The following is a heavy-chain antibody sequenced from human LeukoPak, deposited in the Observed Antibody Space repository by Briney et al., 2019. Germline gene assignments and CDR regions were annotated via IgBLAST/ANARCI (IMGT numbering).Heavy chain of an antibody. J-gene: IGHJ4*02. CDR2: INHSGST. Sequence: GSLRLSCAASGFTFSSYAMSWVRQPPGKGLEWIGEINHSGSTNYNPSLKSRVTISVDTSKNQFSLKLSSVTAADTAVYYCARGSAKYYYDSSGYYADYWGQGTLVTVSS. CDR1: GFTFSSYA. V-gene: IGHV4-34*01. D-gene: IGHD3-22*01. CDR3: ARGSAKYYYDSSGYYADY.